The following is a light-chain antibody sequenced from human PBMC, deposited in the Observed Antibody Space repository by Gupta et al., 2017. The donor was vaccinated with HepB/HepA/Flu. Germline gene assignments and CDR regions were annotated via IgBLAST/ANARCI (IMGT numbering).Light chain of an antibody. V-gene: IGKV1-39*01. Sequence: DIQMTPSPSSLSASVGERVTIPCRASQSISSYLNWYQQKPGKAPKLLIYAASSLQSGVPSRFSGSGAGTDFTLTISSLQPEDFATYYCQQSYSTPWTFGQGTKVEIK. CDR3: QQSYSTPWT. CDR2: AAS. CDR1: QSISSY. J-gene: IGKJ1*01.